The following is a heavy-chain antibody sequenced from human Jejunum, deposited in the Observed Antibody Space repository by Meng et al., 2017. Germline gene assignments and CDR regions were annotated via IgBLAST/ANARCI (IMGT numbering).Heavy chain of an antibody. V-gene: IGHV1-3*01. CDR1: GYTFTNYA. CDR3: ARAIGVVIMEADY. Sequence: QVQFVQSGAEVKKPGASVKVSCKASGYTFTNYAMNWVRQAPGQRPEWMGWINAGNGDTKYLQKFQGRVTITGDTSASTAYMELSSLRSEDTAVYYCARAIGVVIMEADYWGQGTLVTVSS. CDR2: INAGNGDT. J-gene: IGHJ4*02. D-gene: IGHD2-2*01.